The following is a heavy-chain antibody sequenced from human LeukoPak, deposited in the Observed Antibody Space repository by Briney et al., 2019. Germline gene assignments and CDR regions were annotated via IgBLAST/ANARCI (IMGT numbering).Heavy chain of an antibody. CDR2: IRSSGDT. J-gene: IGHJ4*02. V-gene: IGHV3-23*01. CDR1: GFSFSSYA. Sequence: GGSLRLSCAASGFSFSSYAMSWVRQAPGKGLEWVSGIRSSGDTFYADSVKGRFTISRDNSKNTLYLQMNSLRAEDTAVYYCAALDIVVGDWGQGTLVTVSS. D-gene: IGHD2-15*01. CDR3: AALDIVVGD.